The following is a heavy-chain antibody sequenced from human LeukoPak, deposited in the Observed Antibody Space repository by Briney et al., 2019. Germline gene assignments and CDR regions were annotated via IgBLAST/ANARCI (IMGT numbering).Heavy chain of an antibody. Sequence: SETLSLTCTVSGGSISSYYWSWIRQPPGKGLEWIGYIYYSGSTNYNPSLKSRVTISVDTSNNQFSLKLSSVTAADTAVYYCARESYWRALDYWGQGTLVTVSS. D-gene: IGHD1-1*01. J-gene: IGHJ4*02. V-gene: IGHV4-59*01. CDR1: GGSISSYY. CDR2: IYYSGST. CDR3: ARESYWRALDY.